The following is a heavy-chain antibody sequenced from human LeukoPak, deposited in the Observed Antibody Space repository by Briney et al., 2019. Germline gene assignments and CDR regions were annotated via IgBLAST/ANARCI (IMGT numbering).Heavy chain of an antibody. V-gene: IGHV1-2*02. CDR1: GYTFTGYY. CDR2: INPNSGGT. J-gene: IGHJ4*02. CDR3: ARGPRLSRYSGYDSLFGYFDY. Sequence: ASVKVSCKASGYTFTGYYMHWVRQAPGQGLEWMGWINPNSGGTNYAQKFQGRVTMTRDTSISTAYTELSRLRSDDTAVYYCARGPRLSRYSGYDSLFGYFDYWGQGTLVTVSS. D-gene: IGHD5-12*01.